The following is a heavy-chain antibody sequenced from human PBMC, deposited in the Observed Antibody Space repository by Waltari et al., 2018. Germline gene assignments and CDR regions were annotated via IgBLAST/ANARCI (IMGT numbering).Heavy chain of an antibody. V-gene: IGHV4-34*01. CDR1: GESLRGYY. CDR3: VRGRRYSRPYFDL. D-gene: IGHD5-12*01. CDR2: IEDRGTA. Sequence: QVQLQQWGAGLLKPSETLSLTCGVDGESLRGYYWNWIRQPPGKGLEWIGGIEDRGTAHDTPPLKSRVAMSVDMSKNQISLRLSSVTAADTALYFCVRGRRYSRPYFDLWGQGALVTVSS. J-gene: IGHJ4*02.